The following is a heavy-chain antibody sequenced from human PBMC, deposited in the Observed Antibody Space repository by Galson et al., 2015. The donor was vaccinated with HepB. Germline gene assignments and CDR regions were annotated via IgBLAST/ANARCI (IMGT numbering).Heavy chain of an antibody. Sequence: SLRLSCAASGFTFSSYSMHWVRQAPGKGLEWVAVIWFDGSNKYYVDSVKGRFTISRDNSKNTLYLQMNSLRAEDTAVYCCARAFHDYVWGSYCFDYWGQGTPVTVSS. V-gene: IGHV3-33*01. CDR2: IWFDGSNK. CDR1: GFTFSSYS. J-gene: IGHJ4*02. D-gene: IGHD3-16*01. CDR3: ARAFHDYVWGSYCFDY.